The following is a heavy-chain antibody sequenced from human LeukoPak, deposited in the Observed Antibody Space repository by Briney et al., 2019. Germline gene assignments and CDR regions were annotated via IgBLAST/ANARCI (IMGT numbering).Heavy chain of an antibody. CDR3: AREPFTAAGTDY. CDR2: IKQDGSEK. J-gene: IGHJ4*02. D-gene: IGHD6-13*01. Sequence: GGSLRLSCTASGFTFSSYWMSWVRQAPGKGLKWVANIKQDGSEKYYVDSVKGRFTISRDNAKNSLYLQMNSLRVEDTAVYHCAREPFTAAGTDYWGQGTLVTVSS. CDR1: GFTFSSYW. V-gene: IGHV3-7*01.